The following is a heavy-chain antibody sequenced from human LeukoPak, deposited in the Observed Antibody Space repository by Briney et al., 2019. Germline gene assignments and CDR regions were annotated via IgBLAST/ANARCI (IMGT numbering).Heavy chain of an antibody. CDR3: ARDTSYFGDGYNVGWFDP. Sequence: SVKVSRKASVGTFSSYAISGVRQAPGQGLEWMGVIIPICGTANYAQKFQGRVTITADESTSTAYMELSSLRSEDTAVYYCARDTSYFGDGYNVGWFDPWGQGTLVTVSS. V-gene: IGHV1-69*13. CDR2: IIPICGTA. CDR1: VGTFSSYA. D-gene: IGHD5-24*01. J-gene: IGHJ5*02.